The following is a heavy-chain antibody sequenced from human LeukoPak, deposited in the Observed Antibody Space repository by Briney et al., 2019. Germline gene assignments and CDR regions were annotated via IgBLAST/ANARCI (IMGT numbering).Heavy chain of an antibody. Sequence: GGPLRLSCAASGFTFSSYSMYWVRQAPGKGLEWVSFISSGSNYIYYIDSVKGRFTISRDNAKNSLYLQMNSLRVEDTAIYYCARVGCSGGTCYDYWGQGTLVTVPS. J-gene: IGHJ4*02. V-gene: IGHV3-21*01. CDR1: GFTFSSYS. CDR3: ARVGCSGGTCYDY. CDR2: ISSGSNYI. D-gene: IGHD2-15*01.